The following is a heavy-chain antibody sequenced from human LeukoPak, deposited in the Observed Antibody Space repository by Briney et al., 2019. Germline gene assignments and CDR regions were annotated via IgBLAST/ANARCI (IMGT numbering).Heavy chain of an antibody. J-gene: IGHJ4*02. D-gene: IGHD3-10*01. Sequence: SETLSLTCTVSGGSISSYYWSWIRQPPGKGLEWIGYIYYSGSTNYNPSLKSRVTISVDTSKNQFSLKLSSVTAADTAVYYCATHYYGSGSFDYWGQGTLVTVSS. CDR2: IYYSGST. CDR1: GGSISSYY. CDR3: ATHYYGSGSFDY. V-gene: IGHV4-59*08.